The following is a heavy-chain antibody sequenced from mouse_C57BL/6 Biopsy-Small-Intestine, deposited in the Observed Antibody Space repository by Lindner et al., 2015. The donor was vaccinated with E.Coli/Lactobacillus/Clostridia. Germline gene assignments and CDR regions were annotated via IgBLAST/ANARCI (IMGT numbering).Heavy chain of an antibody. CDR1: GYIFTTYG. D-gene: IGHD4-1*02. CDR3: AVKNPTGTFAY. Sequence: VQLQESGTELARPGTSVKLSCKASGYIFTTYGLSWVKQRAGQGLEWIGEIFPGSDGTYYNENFKGKATLTADKSSSTAYMELRSLTSEDSAVYFCAVKNPTGTFAYWGQGTTLTVSS. CDR2: IFPGSDGT. J-gene: IGHJ2*01. V-gene: IGHV1-81*01.